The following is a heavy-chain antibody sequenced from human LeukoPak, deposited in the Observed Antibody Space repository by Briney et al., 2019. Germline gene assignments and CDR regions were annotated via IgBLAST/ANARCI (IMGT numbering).Heavy chain of an antibody. CDR3: ARGSTLIREFDY. D-gene: IGHD3-10*01. J-gene: IGHJ4*02. CDR2: IFYSGST. V-gene: IGHV4-31*03. CDR1: GGSISSGDYY. Sequence: PSETLSLTCTVSGGSISSGDYYWNWIRQHPEKSLEWIGYIFYSGSTYYNPSLKSRVTISVDTSKNQFSLKLSSVTAADTAVYYCARGSTLIREFDYWGQGTLVTVSS.